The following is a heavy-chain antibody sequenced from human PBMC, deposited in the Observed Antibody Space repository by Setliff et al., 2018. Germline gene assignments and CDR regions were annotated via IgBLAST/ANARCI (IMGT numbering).Heavy chain of an antibody. CDR1: GDSLSSGSQY. D-gene: IGHD5-12*01. J-gene: IGHJ4*02. V-gene: IGHV4-39*02. CDR3: ARESRFGYSGYDCAFDY. Sequence: SETLSLTCSVLGDSLSSGSQYWAWIRQPPGKGLEWIGNINYSGSTYYNPSLKSRVTISVDMSKNQFFLNLDSVTAADTALYYCARESRFGYSGYDCAFDYWGQGMLVTVSS. CDR2: INYSGST.